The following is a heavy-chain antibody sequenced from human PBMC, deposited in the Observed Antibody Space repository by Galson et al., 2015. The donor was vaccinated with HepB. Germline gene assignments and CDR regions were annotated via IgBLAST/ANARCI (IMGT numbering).Heavy chain of an antibody. V-gene: IGHV1-2*02. J-gene: IGHJ4*02. CDR2: INPNSGGT. D-gene: IGHD3-22*01. CDR1: GYTFAGYY. CDR3: ARDQGYDSSGYYHG. Sequence: SVKVSCKASGYTFAGYYMHWVRQAPGQGLEWMGWINPNSGGTNYAQKFQGRVTMTRATSISTAYMELSRLRSDDTAVYYCARDQGYDSSGYYHGWGQGTLVTVSS.